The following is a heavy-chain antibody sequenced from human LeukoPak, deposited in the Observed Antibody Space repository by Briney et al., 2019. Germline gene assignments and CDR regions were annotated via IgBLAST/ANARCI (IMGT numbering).Heavy chain of an antibody. CDR1: GFTVSSNY. Sequence: GGSLRLSCAASGFTVSSNYMSWVRQAPGKGLEWVSVIYSGGSTYYADSVKGRFTISRDNSKNTLYLQMNSLRAEDTAVYYCARDPGGAVAGRPEYYFDYWGQGTLVTVSS. CDR3: ARDPGGAVAGRPEYYFDY. CDR2: IYSGGST. J-gene: IGHJ4*02. V-gene: IGHV3-66*01. D-gene: IGHD6-19*01.